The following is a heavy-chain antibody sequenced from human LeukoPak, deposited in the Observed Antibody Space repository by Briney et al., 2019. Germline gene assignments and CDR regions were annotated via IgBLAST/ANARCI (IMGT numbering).Heavy chain of an antibody. J-gene: IGHJ3*02. Sequence: GGSLRLSCAASGFTFSSYWMSWVRQAPGKGLEWVANIKQDGSEKYYVDSVKGRFTISRDNAKNSLYLQMNSLRAEDTAVYYCARRADYGDYDLAFDIWGQGTMVTASS. CDR1: GFTFSSYW. CDR3: ARRADYGDYDLAFDI. D-gene: IGHD4-17*01. CDR2: IKQDGSEK. V-gene: IGHV3-7*01.